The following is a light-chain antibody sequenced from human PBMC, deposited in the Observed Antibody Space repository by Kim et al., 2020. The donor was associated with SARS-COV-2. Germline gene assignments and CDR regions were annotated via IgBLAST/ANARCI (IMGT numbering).Light chain of an antibody. CDR2: DAY. V-gene: IGKV1-33*01. Sequence: DVQMTPSPSSLSASVGDRITLTCQASQDIIKYLNWYHQKQGQAPKLLIYDAYILETGVPSRFSGSRSGADFTLTISSLQPEDIGTYYCQQYVYVPYTFGQGTKLEI. CDR1: QDIIKY. CDR3: QQYVYVPYT. J-gene: IGKJ2*01.